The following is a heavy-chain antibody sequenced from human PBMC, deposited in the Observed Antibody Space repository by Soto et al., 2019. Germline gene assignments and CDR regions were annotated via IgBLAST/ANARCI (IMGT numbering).Heavy chain of an antibody. CDR3: ASQRIAARLGYYYGMDG. D-gene: IGHD6-6*01. J-gene: IGHJ6*02. Sequence: LXLSCAATVFTLSRYAMHWNRQAPGKRLEWVAVISYDGSNKYYADSVKGRFTTSRDNSKNTLYMQMNSLRAEDTAVYYCASQRIAARLGYYYGMDGWGQGTTVT. CDR2: ISYDGSNK. V-gene: IGHV3-30-3*02. CDR1: VFTLSRYA.